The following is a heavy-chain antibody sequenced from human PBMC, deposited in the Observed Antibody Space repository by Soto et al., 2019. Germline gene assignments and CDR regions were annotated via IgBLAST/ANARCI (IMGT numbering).Heavy chain of an antibody. V-gene: IGHV3-7*01. J-gene: IGHJ4*02. Sequence: PGGSLRLSCAASGFTLSNYWMTWVRQGPGKGLEWVANIKQDGSVKYYVDSVKGRFTISRDNAKNSLYLQMNSLRAEDTAVYYCARAIASHDSYWGQGTLVTVSS. CDR1: GFTLSNYW. D-gene: IGHD6-6*01. CDR3: ARAIASHDSY. CDR2: IKQDGSVK.